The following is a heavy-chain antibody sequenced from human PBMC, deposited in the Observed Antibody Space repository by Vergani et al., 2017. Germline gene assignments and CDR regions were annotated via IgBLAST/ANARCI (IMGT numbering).Heavy chain of an antibody. V-gene: IGHV3-11*05. CDR2: ISSSSSYT. CDR3: ASGGYLQGLAVAGPLSYYYGMDV. D-gene: IGHD6-19*01. Sequence: QVQLVESGGGLVKPGGSLRLSCAASGFTFSDYYMSWIRQAPGKGLEWVSYISSSSSYTNYADSVKGRFTISRDNAKNSLYLQMNSLRSEDTAVYYCASGGYLQGLAVAGPLSYYYGMDVWGQGTTVTVSS. J-gene: IGHJ6*02. CDR1: GFTFSDYY.